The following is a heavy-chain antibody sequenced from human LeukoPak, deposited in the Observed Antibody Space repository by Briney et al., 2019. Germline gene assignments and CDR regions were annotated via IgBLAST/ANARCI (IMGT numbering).Heavy chain of an antibody. CDR1: GASLSTSPYY. CDR3: ARDYVGGDSSGTLGY. J-gene: IGHJ4*02. CDR2: IYYTGST. Sequence: SETLSLTCSVSGASLSTSPYYWGWIRQPPGKGLEWIGNIYYTGSTYYNVSLNSRVTISIDTSKNLFSLRLNSMTAADTAVYYCARDYVGGDSSGTLGYWGQGTLVTVSS. D-gene: IGHD3-22*01. V-gene: IGHV4-39*02.